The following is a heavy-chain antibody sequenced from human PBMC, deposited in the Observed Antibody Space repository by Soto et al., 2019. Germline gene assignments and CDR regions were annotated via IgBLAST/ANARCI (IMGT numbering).Heavy chain of an antibody. D-gene: IGHD4-4*01. J-gene: IGHJ6*02. CDR3: ARDTSVTTGDYYYYYGMDV. CDR1: GYTFSSYG. V-gene: IGHV1-18*04. CDR2: ISAYNGNT. Sequence: ASVKVSFKASGYTFSSYGIGWVRQAPGQGLEWMGWISAYNGNTNYAQKLQGRVTMTTDTSTSTAYMELRSLRSDDTAVYYCARDTSVTTGDYYYYYGMDVWGQGTTVTVSS.